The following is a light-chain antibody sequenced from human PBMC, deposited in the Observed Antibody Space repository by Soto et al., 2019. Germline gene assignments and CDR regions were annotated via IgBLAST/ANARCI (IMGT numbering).Light chain of an antibody. V-gene: IGKV3-11*01. CDR3: QQRGNWPIT. CDR2: DAS. J-gene: IGKJ5*01. Sequence: EIVWTQSSAPLSLSPGERATLSCRASQSFSSYLAWYQQRPGQAPRLLIYDASVRATGIPPRFSGSGSGTDFTLTISSLEPEDFAVYYCQQRGNWPITFGQGTRLEIK. CDR1: QSFSSY.